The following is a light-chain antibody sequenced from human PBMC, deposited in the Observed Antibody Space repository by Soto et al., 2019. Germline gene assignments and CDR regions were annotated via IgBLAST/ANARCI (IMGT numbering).Light chain of an antibody. V-gene: IGKV1-39*01. J-gene: IGKJ5*01. CDR3: QQSYNTPVT. CDR2: DAS. CDR1: QSISDS. Sequence: DIQMTQSPSTLSASVGDRVTTTCRASQSISDSLAWYQQKPGKAPDLLISDASNLQSGVPSRFSGSGSGTDFTLTITSLRPEDFATYWCQQSYNTPVTFGKGKRLEIK.